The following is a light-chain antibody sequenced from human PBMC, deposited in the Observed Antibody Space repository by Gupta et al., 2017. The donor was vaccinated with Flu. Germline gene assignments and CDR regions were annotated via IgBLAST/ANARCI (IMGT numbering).Light chain of an antibody. Sequence: SVHCYQQRPGQPPVLVIYTDNDRPSGIPERFSGSNSGNTDTLTISRVEAGDEADYYCQQWVSRSNLYVFGTGPKVTV. CDR3: QQWVSRSNLYV. V-gene: IGLV3-21*04. CDR2: TDN. J-gene: IGLJ1*01. CDR1: S.